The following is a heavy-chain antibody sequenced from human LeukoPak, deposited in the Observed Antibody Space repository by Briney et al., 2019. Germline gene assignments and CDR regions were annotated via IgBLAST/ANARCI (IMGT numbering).Heavy chain of an antibody. V-gene: IGHV4-59*01. CDR1: GGSISSYY. CDR3: ASQSSSWYGAAYHYYMDV. J-gene: IGHJ6*03. D-gene: IGHD6-13*01. CDR2: IYYSGST. Sequence: SETLSLTCTVSGGSISSYYWSWIRQPPGKGLEWIGYIYYSGSTNYNPSLKSRVSISVDTSKNQFSLKLSSVSAADTAVYYCASQSSSWYGAAYHYYMDVWGKGTTVTVSS.